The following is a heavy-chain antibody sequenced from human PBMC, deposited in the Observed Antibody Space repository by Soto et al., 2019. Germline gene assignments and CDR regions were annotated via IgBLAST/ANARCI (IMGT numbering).Heavy chain of an antibody. V-gene: IGHV3-21*01. CDR2: INGRSNYV. D-gene: IGHD1-26*01. Sequence: EVQLMEAGGGLVQPGGSLRLSCAASGFTFSTYTMNWVRQAPGKGLEWVSSINGRSNYVYYADSVKGRFTISRDNAKNSLYLQMNRLPAEDTAIYYCAREDGVVGSSSAFDHWGLGTLVTVSS. J-gene: IGHJ4*02. CDR1: GFTFSTYT. CDR3: AREDGVVGSSSAFDH.